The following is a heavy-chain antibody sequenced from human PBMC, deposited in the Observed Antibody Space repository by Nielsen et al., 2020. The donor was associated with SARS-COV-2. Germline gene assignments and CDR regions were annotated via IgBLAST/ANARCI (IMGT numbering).Heavy chain of an antibody. V-gene: IGHV3-30*18. D-gene: IGHD2-21*01. CDR2: ISYDGMNK. CDR3: AKVVSDWYSYYGMDV. J-gene: IGHJ6*02. CDR1: GFIFSTYG. Sequence: GGSLRLSCEASGFIFSTYGINWFRQAPGKGLEWVAVISYDGMNKWYADSVKGRFTTSRDNSKNTVYLQMNSLRAEDTAVYYCAKVVSDWYSYYGMDVWGQGTTVTVSS.